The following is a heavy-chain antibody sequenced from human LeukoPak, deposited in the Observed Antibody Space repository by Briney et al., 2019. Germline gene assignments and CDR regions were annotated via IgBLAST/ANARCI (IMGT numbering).Heavy chain of an antibody. D-gene: IGHD3-22*01. CDR3: GRAVYYYNSSGSVDAFDI. V-gene: IGHV4-59*01. CDR2: IYYSGST. CDR1: GGSISSYY. J-gene: IGHJ3*02. Sequence: SETLSLTCTVSGGSISSYYWNWIRQPPGKGLEWIGYIYYSGSTNYNPSLKSRVTISVDTSKNQFSLKLSSVTAADTAVYYCGRAVYYYNSSGSVDAFDIWGQGTMVTVSS.